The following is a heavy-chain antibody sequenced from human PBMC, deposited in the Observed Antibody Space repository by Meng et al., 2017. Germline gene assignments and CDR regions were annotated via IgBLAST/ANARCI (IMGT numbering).Heavy chain of an antibody. D-gene: IGHD1-7*01. Sequence: QVRLVGFVGGVGQLGRFMRLSCAASGFTFSSYAMHWVRQAPGKGLEWVAVISYDGSNKYDADSVKGRFTISRDNSKNTLYLQMNSLRAEDTAVYYCARGQNWNYFGFFDYWGQGTLVTVSS. J-gene: IGHJ4*02. CDR3: ARGQNWNYFGFFDY. CDR2: ISYDGSNK. V-gene: IGHV3-30*01. CDR1: GFTFSSYA.